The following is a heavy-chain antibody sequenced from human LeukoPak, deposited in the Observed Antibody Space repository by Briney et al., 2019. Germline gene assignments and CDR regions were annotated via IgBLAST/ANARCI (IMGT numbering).Heavy chain of an antibody. D-gene: IGHD3-16*02. Sequence: GGSLRLSCAVSGLTLSSYRMHWVPQAPGKGLVWGSAIETGGKSATYADYVKGRFTISRDNAKNTLYLQMNSLRAEDTAVYFCARDYQGLHYWGQGTLVTVSS. J-gene: IGHJ4*02. CDR3: ARDYQGLHY. CDR2: IETGGKSA. V-gene: IGHV3-74*01. CDR1: GLTLSSYR.